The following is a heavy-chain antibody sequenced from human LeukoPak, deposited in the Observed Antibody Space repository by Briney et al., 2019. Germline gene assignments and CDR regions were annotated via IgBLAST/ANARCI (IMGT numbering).Heavy chain of an antibody. CDR1: GYTFTSYG. V-gene: IGHV1-18*01. J-gene: IGHJ3*02. D-gene: IGHD4-23*01. Sequence: GASVKVSCKASGYTFTSYGISWVRQAPGQGLEWMGWISAYNGNTNYAQKLQGRATMTTDTSTSTAYMELRSLRSDDTAVYYCARHKRRVTPCVTCAFDIWGQGTMVTVSS. CDR3: ARHKRRVTPCVTCAFDI. CDR2: ISAYNGNT.